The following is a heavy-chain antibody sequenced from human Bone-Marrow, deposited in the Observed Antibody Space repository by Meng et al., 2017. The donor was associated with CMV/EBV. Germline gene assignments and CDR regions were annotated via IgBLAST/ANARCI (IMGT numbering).Heavy chain of an antibody. V-gene: IGHV3-53*01. Sequence: GKSLKISCAASGFTVSSNSMSWVRQAPGKGLEWVSVIYSGGSTYYADSVKGRFTISRDNSKNTLYLQMNSLRAEDTAVYYCARSYYYGMDVWGQGTTVTVSS. J-gene: IGHJ6*02. CDR3: ARSYYYGMDV. CDR2: IYSGGST. CDR1: GFTVSSNS.